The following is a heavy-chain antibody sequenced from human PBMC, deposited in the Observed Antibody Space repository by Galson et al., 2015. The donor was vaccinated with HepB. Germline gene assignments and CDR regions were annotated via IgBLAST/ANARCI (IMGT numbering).Heavy chain of an antibody. CDR3: ARDSSRYCSSTSCYVPDY. J-gene: IGHJ4*02. CDR1: GFTFSSYA. V-gene: IGHV3-30-3*01. Sequence: SLRLSCAASGFTFSSYAMHWVRQAPGKGLEWVAVISYDGSNKYYADSVKGRFTISRDNSKNTLYLQMNSLRAEDTAVYYCARDSSRYCSSTSCYVPDYWGQGTLVTVSS. CDR2: ISYDGSNK. D-gene: IGHD2-2*01.